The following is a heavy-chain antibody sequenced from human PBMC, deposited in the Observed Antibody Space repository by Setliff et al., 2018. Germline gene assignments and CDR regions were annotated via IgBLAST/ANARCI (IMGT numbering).Heavy chain of an antibody. CDR2: ILFSGDT. CDR1: GGSISSGSYY. D-gene: IGHD3-22*01. Sequence: SETLSLTCAVSGGSISSGSYYWSWIRQSPGKGLEWIGRILFSGDTYYNPSLNSRVTISADTSKNQFSLNLSSVTAADTAVYYCRVWVDMIEVDSWAQGTLVTVSS. CDR3: RVWVDMIEVDS. V-gene: IGHV4-39*03. J-gene: IGHJ4*02.